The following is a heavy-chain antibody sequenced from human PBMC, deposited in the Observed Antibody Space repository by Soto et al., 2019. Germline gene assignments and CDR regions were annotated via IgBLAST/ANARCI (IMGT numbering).Heavy chain of an antibody. Sequence: QVQLVESGGGVVQPGRSLRLSCAASGFTFSSYAMHWVRQAPGKGLEWVAVISYDGSNKYYADSVKGRFTISRDNSKNTLYLQMNSLRAEDTAVYYCARTYCSGGSCYSLPVGAFDIWGQGTMVTVSS. V-gene: IGHV3-30-3*01. J-gene: IGHJ3*02. CDR1: GFTFSSYA. CDR3: ARTYCSGGSCYSLPVGAFDI. D-gene: IGHD2-15*01. CDR2: ISYDGSNK.